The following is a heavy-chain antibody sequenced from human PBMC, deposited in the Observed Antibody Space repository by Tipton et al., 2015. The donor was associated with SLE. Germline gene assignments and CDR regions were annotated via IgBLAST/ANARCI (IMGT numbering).Heavy chain of an antibody. V-gene: IGHV4-59*08. Sequence: TLSLTCTVSGGSISDFYWSWMRQSPGRGLEWIGYIDYSGTTKYNPSLESRVTISVDTSKNQFSLKLTFVTAADTALYYCARAPNYYGSSYSYFAHWGQGTLVTVSS. CDR2: IDYSGTT. CDR1: GGSISDFY. D-gene: IGHD6-6*01. J-gene: IGHJ4*02. CDR3: ARAPNYYGSSYSYFAH.